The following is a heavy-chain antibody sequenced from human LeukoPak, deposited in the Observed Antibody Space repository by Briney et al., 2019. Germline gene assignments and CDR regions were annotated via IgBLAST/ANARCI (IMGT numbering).Heavy chain of an antibody. CDR3: TTETDDFWIR. J-gene: IGHJ4*02. CDR2: IKSKTDGGTT. CDR1: GFTFSNAW. D-gene: IGHD3-3*01. V-gene: IGHV3-15*01. Sequence: PGGSLRLSCAGSGFTFSNAWMSWVRQAPGKGLEWVCRIKSKTDGGTTDYAAPVKGRFTISRDDSKNTLYLQMNSLKTEDTAVYYCTTETDDFWIRWGQGTLVTVSS.